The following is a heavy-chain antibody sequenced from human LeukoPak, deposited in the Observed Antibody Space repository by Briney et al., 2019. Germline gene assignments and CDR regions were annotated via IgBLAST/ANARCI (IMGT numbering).Heavy chain of an antibody. V-gene: IGHV4-34*01. J-gene: IGHJ4*02. CDR1: GESFSGFY. D-gene: IGHD3-10*01. CDR2: MNPSGNT. Sequence: SETLSLTCAVYGESFSGFYWSWIRQPPGKTLEWIGEMNPSGNTNYNPSLQSRATISVDTSKNQFSLKLNSVTAAGAAVYYRARRSYTSTWYFATWYFDYWGRGTLVTVSS. CDR3: ARRSYTSTWYFATWYFDY.